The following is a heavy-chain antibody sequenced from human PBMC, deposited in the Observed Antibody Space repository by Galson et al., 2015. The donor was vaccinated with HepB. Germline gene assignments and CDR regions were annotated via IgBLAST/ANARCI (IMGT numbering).Heavy chain of an antibody. V-gene: IGHV3-48*02. CDR3: ARDFDLGYCSSTSCYTFDY. D-gene: IGHD2-2*01. Sequence: SLRLSCAASGFTFSSYSMNWVRQAPGKGLEWVSYISSSSSTIYYADSVKGRFTISRDNAKNSLYLQMNSLRDEDTAVYYCARDFDLGYCSSTSCYTFDYWGQGTLVTVSS. CDR2: ISSSSSTI. J-gene: IGHJ4*02. CDR1: GFTFSSYS.